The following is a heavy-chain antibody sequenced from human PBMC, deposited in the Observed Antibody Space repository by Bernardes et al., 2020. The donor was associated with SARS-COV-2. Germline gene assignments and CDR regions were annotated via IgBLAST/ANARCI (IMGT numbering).Heavy chain of an antibody. V-gene: IGHV3-7*05. Sequence: GGSLRLSCVTSGFTFSRYWMSWVRQAPGKGLEWVANINPDRSVIYYMDFVEGRFAISRDNAKNSLSLQMNSLRDEDTATYYCIMGILEWGDYWGQGTLVTVSS. CDR2: INPDRSVI. CDR1: GFTFSRYW. D-gene: IGHD3-3*01. CDR3: IMGILEWGDY. J-gene: IGHJ4*02.